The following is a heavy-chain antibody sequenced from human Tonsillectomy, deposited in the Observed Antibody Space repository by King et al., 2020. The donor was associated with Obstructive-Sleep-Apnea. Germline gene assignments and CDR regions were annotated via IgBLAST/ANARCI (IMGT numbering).Heavy chain of an antibody. J-gene: IGHJ4*02. V-gene: IGHV3-23*04. CDR1: GFIFRTYA. Sequence: VQLVESGGGLVQPGGSLRLSCAASGFIFRTYAMSWVRQAPGKGLEWVSTFSGSGGSTYYADSVKGRFTISRDNSKNTLYLQMSSLRAEDTAVYYCAKDFNFGGGSGGYFDYWGQGTLVTVSS. D-gene: IGHD6-19*01. CDR3: AKDFNFGGGSGGYFDY. CDR2: FSGSGGST.